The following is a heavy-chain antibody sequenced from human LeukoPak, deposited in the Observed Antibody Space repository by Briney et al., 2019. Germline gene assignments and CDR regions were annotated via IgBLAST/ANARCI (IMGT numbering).Heavy chain of an antibody. CDR3: ARDLTSTPYWELDY. CDR2: INPKSGDT. J-gene: IGHJ4*02. Sequence: ASVKVSCKASGYTLIDYYIHWVRQAPGQGLEWMGWINPKSGDTQYAEKFQGRVTMTRDTSISTSYMELTRLTPDDTALYFCARDLTSTPYWELDYWGQGTLVTVSS. V-gene: IGHV1-2*02. CDR1: GYTLIDYY. D-gene: IGHD1-26*01.